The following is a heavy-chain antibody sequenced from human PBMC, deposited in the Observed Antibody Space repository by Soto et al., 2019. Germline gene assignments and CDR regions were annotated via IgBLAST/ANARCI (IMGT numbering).Heavy chain of an antibody. V-gene: IGHV3-23*01. Sequence: EVQLLESGGGLVQPGGSLRLSCAASGFTFSSYAMSWVRQAPGKGLEWVSGVSGSDGHTYYADSVKGRFTISRDNSKNTLYLQMISLSAEDTAVYYCAKHSPAMVRRVTENWFDSWGQGTLVTVSS. CDR2: VSGSDGHT. D-gene: IGHD3-10*01. CDR1: GFTFSSYA. CDR3: AKHSPAMVRRVTENWFDS. J-gene: IGHJ5*01.